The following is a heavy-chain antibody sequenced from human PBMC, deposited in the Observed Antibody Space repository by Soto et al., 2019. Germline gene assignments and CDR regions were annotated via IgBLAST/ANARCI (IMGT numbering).Heavy chain of an antibody. V-gene: IGHV4-30-2*01. CDR2: IYHSGST. Sequence: PSETLSLTCAVSGGSISGGGYSWSWIRQPPGKGLEWTGYIYHSGSTYYNPSLKSRVTISVDRSKNQFSLKLSSVTAADTAVYYCASSFWLRDHFDYWGQGTLVTVSS. CDR1: GGSISGGGYS. CDR3: ASSFWLRDHFDY. D-gene: IGHD3-9*01. J-gene: IGHJ4*02.